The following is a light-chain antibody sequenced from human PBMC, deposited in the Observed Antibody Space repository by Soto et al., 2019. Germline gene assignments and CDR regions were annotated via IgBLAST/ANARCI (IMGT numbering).Light chain of an antibody. J-gene: IGKJ1*01. CDR2: GAS. CDR1: QSVSNNY. CDR3: QQYGSSGT. V-gene: IGKV3-20*01. Sequence: EMVVTQSPGTLSLXXVXGXXXXXRASQSVSNNYLAWYQQKPGQAPRLLIYGASNRATGIPDRFSGSGSGTDFALTISRLEPEDFAVYYCQQYGSSGTFGQGTKVDIK.